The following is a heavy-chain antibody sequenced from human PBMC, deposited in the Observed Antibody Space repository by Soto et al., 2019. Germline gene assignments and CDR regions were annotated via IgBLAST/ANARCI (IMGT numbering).Heavy chain of an antibody. CDR3: AKATTNGGWFNPFDS. J-gene: IGHJ4*02. CDR2: LSGSGTST. V-gene: IGHV3-23*01. Sequence: GGSLRLSCAASGFSFVNYAMNWVRQAPGKGLEWVSGLSGSGTSTYYADSVKGRFTISRDNSRDTLFLQMNSLTADDTAVYYCAKATTNGGWFNPFDSWGQGALVTVLL. CDR1: GFSFVNYA. D-gene: IGHD6-19*01.